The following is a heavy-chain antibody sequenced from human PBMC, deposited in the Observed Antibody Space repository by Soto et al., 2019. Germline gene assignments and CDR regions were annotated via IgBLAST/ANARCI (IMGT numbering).Heavy chain of an antibody. CDR2: INPNAGDS. CDR1: GYTFTAFY. J-gene: IGHJ3*01. CDR3: ARSAFGVTQVIGRAFDV. V-gene: IGHV1-2*04. Sequence: QVQLVQSGAEVKKPGTSVKVSCKTSGYTFTAFYIHWVRQAPGQGLEWLGWINPNAGDSRSPQRSQGSVTLTRETSTKTAYLELTGLTSADAAVYFRARSAFGVTQVIGRAFDVWGPGTIVDVS. D-gene: IGHD3-3*01.